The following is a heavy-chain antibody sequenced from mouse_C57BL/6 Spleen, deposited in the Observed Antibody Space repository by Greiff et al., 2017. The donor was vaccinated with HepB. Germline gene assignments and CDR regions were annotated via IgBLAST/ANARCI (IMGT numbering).Heavy chain of an antibody. CDR2: IWSGGST. Sequence: VMLVESGPGLVQPSQSLSITCTVSGFSLTSYGVHWVRQSPGKGLEWLGVIWSGGSTDYNAAFISRLSISKDNSKSQVFFKMNSLQADDTAIYYCARMLTGTNYAMDYWGQGTSVTVSS. D-gene: IGHD4-1*01. J-gene: IGHJ4*01. V-gene: IGHV2-2*01. CDR1: GFSLTSYG. CDR3: ARMLTGTNYAMDY.